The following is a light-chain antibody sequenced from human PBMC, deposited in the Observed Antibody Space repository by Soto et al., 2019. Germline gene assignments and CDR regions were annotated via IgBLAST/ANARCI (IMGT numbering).Light chain of an antibody. CDR3: QRRSNWPPWT. J-gene: IGKJ1*01. V-gene: IGKV3-11*01. Sequence: EIVLTQSPATLSLSPGERATLSCRASQSVSSYLAWYQQKPGQAPRLLIYDASNRATGIPGRFSGSGSGTDFTLTISSLEPEDFAVYYCQRRSNWPPWTFGQGTKVEIK. CDR1: QSVSSY. CDR2: DAS.